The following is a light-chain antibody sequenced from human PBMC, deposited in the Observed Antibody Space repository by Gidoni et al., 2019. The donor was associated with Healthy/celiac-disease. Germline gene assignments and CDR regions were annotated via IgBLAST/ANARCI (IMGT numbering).Light chain of an antibody. J-gene: IGLJ2*01. Sequence: SYELTQPPSVSVSPGQTARITCSGDALPKQYAYCYQQKPGQAPVLVIYKDSERTSGIPERFSGSSSGTTVTLTISGVQAEDEADYYCQSADSSGTFFGGGTKLTVL. V-gene: IGLV3-25*03. CDR3: QSADSSGTF. CDR2: KDS. CDR1: ALPKQY.